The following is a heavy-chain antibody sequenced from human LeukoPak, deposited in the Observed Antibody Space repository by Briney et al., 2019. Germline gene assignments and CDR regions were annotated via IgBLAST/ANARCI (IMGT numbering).Heavy chain of an antibody. CDR2: IYYSGST. D-gene: IGHD6-13*01. Sequence: SETLSLTCTVSGGSISSYYWSWIRQPPGKGLEWIGYIYYSGSTYYNPSLKSRVTISVDTSKNQFSLKLSSVTAADTAVYYCARQVYGAAGTYFDYWGQGTLVTVSS. V-gene: IGHV4-59*08. CDR3: ARQVYGAAGTYFDY. CDR1: GGSISSYY. J-gene: IGHJ4*02.